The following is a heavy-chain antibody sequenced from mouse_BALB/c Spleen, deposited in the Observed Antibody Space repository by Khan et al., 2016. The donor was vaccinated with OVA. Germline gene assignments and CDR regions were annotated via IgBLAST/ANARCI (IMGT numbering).Heavy chain of an antibody. J-gene: IGHJ1*01. V-gene: IGHV2-9*02. CDR2: IWTGGST. D-gene: IGHD1-1*01. CDR3: ARAYGSSYWYFDV. Sequence: QVQLKESGPGLVAPSQSLSITCTVSGFSLTSYAVHWVRQPPGKGLEWLGVIWTGGSTNYNSDLMSRLSISKDNSKSQVFLKMNSLQTDDTAMYYCARAYGSSYWYFDVWGAGTTVTVSS. CDR1: GFSLTSYA.